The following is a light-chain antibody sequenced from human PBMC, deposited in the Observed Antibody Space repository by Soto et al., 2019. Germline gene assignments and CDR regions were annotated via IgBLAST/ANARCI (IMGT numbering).Light chain of an antibody. CDR3: SSYTSSSTPV. J-gene: IGLJ2*01. Sequence: QLVLTQPASVSGSPGQSITISCTGTSSDVGGYNYVSWYQQHPGKAPKLMIYDVSNRPSGVSNRFSGSKSGNTASLTISGLQAEDEADYYCSSYTSSSTPVFGGGTKLIVL. CDR1: SSDVGGYNY. CDR2: DVS. V-gene: IGLV2-14*01.